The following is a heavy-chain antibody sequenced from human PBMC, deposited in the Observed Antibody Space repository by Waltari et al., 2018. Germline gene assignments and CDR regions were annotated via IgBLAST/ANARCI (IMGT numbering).Heavy chain of an antibody. J-gene: IGHJ3*02. CDR3: ARHAGASFDI. CDR2: IFYMGNT. Sequence: QVQLQESGPGLVKPSETLSLTCTVSNGSISSHYWSWIRQSPGKALEWLGYIFYMGNTTYSPSLNCRLTMSLDTSKTQFVLKLRSVTAADSAKYFCARHAGASFDIWGQGILVTVSS. CDR1: NGSISSHY. V-gene: IGHV4-59*11. D-gene: IGHD7-27*01.